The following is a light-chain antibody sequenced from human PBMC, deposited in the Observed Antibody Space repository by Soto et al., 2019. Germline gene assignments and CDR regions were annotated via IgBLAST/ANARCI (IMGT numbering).Light chain of an antibody. Sequence: DIQTTQSPSSLSASVGDRVTITCRTSQSISSYLNWYQQKLGRAPKLLIYAASSLQRGVPSRFSGSGSGTDFTLTISSLQPDDFATYYCQHYNSYSEAFGQGTKVDIK. CDR3: QHYNSYSEA. CDR2: AAS. J-gene: IGKJ1*01. V-gene: IGKV1-39*01. CDR1: QSISSY.